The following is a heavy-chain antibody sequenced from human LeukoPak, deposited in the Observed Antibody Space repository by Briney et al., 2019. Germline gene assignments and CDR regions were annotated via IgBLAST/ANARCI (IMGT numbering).Heavy chain of an antibody. CDR3: ARAPDYYDSSGYADY. D-gene: IGHD3-22*01. J-gene: IGHJ4*02. Sequence: ASVTVSFKASGYTFTIYGISWVRQAPGQGGEGMGWISAYNGNTNYAQKLQGRVTITTDTSTSTAYMELRSLRSDDTAVYYCARAPDYYDSSGYADYWGQGTLVTVSS. V-gene: IGHV1-18*01. CDR2: ISAYNGNT. CDR1: GYTFTIYG.